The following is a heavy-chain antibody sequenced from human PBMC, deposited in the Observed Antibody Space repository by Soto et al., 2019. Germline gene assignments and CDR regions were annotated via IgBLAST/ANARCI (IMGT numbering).Heavy chain of an antibody. CDR1: GYTFTSYA. V-gene: IGHV1-3*01. Sequence: ASVKVSCKASGYTFTSYAMHWVRQAPGQRLEWKGWINAGNGNTKYSQKFQGRVTITRDTSASTAYMELSSLRSEDTAVYYCARGVGLYSNYDYWGQGTLVTVSS. D-gene: IGHD2-2*02. J-gene: IGHJ4*02. CDR3: ARGVGLYSNYDY. CDR2: INAGNGNT.